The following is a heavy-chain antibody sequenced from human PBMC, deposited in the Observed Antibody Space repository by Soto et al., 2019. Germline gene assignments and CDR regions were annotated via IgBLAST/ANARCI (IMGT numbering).Heavy chain of an antibody. D-gene: IGHD5-12*01. CDR1: GGTFSSYA. J-gene: IGHJ5*02. V-gene: IGHV1-69*01. Sequence: QVQLVQSGAEVKKPGASVKVSCKASGGTFSSYAISWVRQAPGQGLEWMGGSIPIFGTANYAQKFQGRVKITADESTSTAYRELSSVRSEDTAVYYCATGNEGYSGPQSWFVHWGQGTLVTVSS. CDR2: SIPIFGTA. CDR3: ATGNEGYSGPQSWFVH.